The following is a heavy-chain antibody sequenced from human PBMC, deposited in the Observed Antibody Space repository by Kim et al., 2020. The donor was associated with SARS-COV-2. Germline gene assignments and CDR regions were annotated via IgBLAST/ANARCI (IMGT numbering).Heavy chain of an antibody. CDR1: GGTFSSYA. Sequence: SVKVSCKASGGTFSSYAINWVRQAPGQGLEWMGGIIPIFGTANYAQKFQGRVTITADESTSTAYMELSSLRSEDTAVYYCAIKSGYQRCSSTSCRHYYYYGMDVWGQGTTVTVSS. J-gene: IGHJ6*02. CDR2: IIPIFGTA. V-gene: IGHV1-69*13. D-gene: IGHD2-2*01. CDR3: AIKSGYQRCSSTSCRHYYYYGMDV.